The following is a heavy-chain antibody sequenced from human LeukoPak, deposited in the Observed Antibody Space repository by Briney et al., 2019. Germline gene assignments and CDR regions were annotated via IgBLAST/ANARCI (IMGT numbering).Heavy chain of an antibody. V-gene: IGHV1-8*01. Sequence: GASVKVSCKASGYTFTSYDINWVRQATEQGLEWMGWMNPNSGNTGYAQKFQGRVTMTRNTSISTAYMELSSLRSEDTAVYYCARTQGYCTNGVCSYYFDYWGQGTLVTVSS. D-gene: IGHD2-8*01. CDR1: GYTFTSYD. CDR2: MNPNSGNT. J-gene: IGHJ4*02. CDR3: ARTQGYCTNGVCSYYFDY.